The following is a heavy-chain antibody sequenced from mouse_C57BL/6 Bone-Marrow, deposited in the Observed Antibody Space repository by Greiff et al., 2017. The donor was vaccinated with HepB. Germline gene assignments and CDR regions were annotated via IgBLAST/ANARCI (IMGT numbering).Heavy chain of an antibody. D-gene: IGHD1-1*01. CDR1: GFNIKDDY. V-gene: IGHV14-4*01. CDR3: TTETVVAGNFDY. J-gene: IGHJ2*01. Sequence: EVMLVESGAELVRPGASVKLSCTASGFNIKDDYMHWVKQRPEQGLEWIGWIDPENGDTEYASKFQGKATITADTSSNTAYLQLSSLTSEDTAVYYCTTETVVAGNFDYWGKGTTLTVSS. CDR2: IDPENGDT.